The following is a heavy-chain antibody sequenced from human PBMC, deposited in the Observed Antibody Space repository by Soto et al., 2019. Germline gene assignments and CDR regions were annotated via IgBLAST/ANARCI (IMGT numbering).Heavy chain of an antibody. V-gene: IGHV3-23*01. D-gene: IGHD3-10*01. J-gene: IGHJ4*02. CDR2: ITGNSDRT. CDR1: GFTFSSYA. Sequence: GGSLRLSCAASGFTFSSYAMNWVRQAPGKGLEWVSSITGNSDRTFYADSVKGRFTISRDNSKNTLYLQMNSLRAEDTAVYYCARDPYYGAIDYWGQGTLVTVSS. CDR3: ARDPYYGAIDY.